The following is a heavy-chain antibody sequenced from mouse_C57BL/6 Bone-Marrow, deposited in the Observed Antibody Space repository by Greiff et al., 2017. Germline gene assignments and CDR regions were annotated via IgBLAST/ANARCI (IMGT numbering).Heavy chain of an antibody. V-gene: IGHV1-81*01. CDR3: ARPLYYYGSSYWYFDV. D-gene: IGHD1-1*01. CDR2: IYPRSGNT. CDR1: GYTFTSYG. Sequence: QVQLQQSGAELARPGASVKLSCKASGYTFTSYGISWVKQRTGQGLEWIGEIYPRSGNTYYNEKFKGKATLTADKSSSTAYMELRSLTSEDSAVYFCARPLYYYGSSYWYFDVWGTGTTVTVSS. J-gene: IGHJ1*03.